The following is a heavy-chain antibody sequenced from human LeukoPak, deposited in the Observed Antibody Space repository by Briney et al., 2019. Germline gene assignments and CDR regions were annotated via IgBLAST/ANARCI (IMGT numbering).Heavy chain of an antibody. CDR3: ARRIAAAGNRGYYYGMDV. D-gene: IGHD6-13*01. V-gene: IGHV1-18*01. J-gene: IGHJ6*02. CDR2: ISAYNGNT. CDR1: GYTFTSYG. Sequence: ASVKVSCKASGYTFTSYGISWVRQAPGQGLEWMGWISAYNGNTNYAQKLQGRVTMTTDTSTSTAYMELSRLRSDDTAVYYCARRIAAAGNRGYYYGMDVWGQGTTVTVSS.